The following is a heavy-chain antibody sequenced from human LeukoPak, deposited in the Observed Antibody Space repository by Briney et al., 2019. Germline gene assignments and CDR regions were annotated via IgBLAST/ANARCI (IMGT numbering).Heavy chain of an antibody. D-gene: IGHD2-2*01. Sequence: GASLKISWKGSGYSFTSYWIGWVRPLPGKGLGWMGIIYPGDSETRYSTSFQGQVTISADKSISTAYLQWSSLKASDTAMYYCARGPAAIEIDYYYYYMDVWGKGTTVTVSS. CDR1: GYSFTSYW. CDR3: ARGPAAIEIDYYYYYMDV. V-gene: IGHV5-51*03. CDR2: IYPGDSET. J-gene: IGHJ6*03.